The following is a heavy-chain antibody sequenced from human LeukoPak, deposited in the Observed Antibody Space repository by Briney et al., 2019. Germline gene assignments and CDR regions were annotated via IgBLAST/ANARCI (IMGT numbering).Heavy chain of an antibody. CDR1: GFTFSIYW. D-gene: IGHD3-16*01. CDR3: ARGGGLDV. J-gene: IGHJ6*02. Sequence: GGSLRLSCAASGFTFSIYWMNWARQAPGKGLEWVASINHNGNVNYYVDSVKGRFTISRDNAKNSLYLQMSNLRAEDTAVYFCARGGGLDVWGQGATVTVSS. V-gene: IGHV3-7*03. CDR2: INHNGNVN.